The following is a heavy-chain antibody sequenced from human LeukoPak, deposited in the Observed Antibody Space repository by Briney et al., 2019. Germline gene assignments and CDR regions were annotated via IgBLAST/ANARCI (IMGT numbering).Heavy chain of an antibody. CDR1: GFTFSNYA. CDR2: ICGSGGST. CDR3: AKGGRAEMATTHFDY. D-gene: IGHD5-24*01. V-gene: IGHV3-23*01. Sequence: GGSLRLSCAASGFTFSNYAMSWVRQAPGKGLDGVSGICGSGGSTYYAGSVKGRFTISRDNSKNTLYQQMNGLRAEDTAVYYCAKGGRAEMATTHFDYWGQGTLVTVSS. J-gene: IGHJ4*02.